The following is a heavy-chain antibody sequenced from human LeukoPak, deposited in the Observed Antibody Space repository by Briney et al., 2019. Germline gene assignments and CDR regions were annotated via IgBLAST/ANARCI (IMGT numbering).Heavy chain of an antibody. V-gene: IGHV3-23*01. J-gene: IGHJ4*02. CDR1: GFTFSSYA. CDR2: ISGSGGST. CDR3: ARVRYNSGYIFDY. D-gene: IGHD5-18*01. Sequence: SGGSLRLSCAASGFTFSSYAMSWVRQAPGKGLEWVSAISGSGGSTYYADSVKGRFTISRDNSKNTLYLQMNSLRAEDTAVYYCARVRYNSGYIFDYWGQGALVTVSS.